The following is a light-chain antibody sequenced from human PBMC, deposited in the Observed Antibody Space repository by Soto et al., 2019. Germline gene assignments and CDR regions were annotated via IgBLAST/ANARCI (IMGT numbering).Light chain of an antibody. CDR2: SAS. CDR1: QDISSW. Sequence: DIQMTQSPSSVSASVGDRVTITCRASQDISSWLAWYQQKPGKAPNLLISSASALQSGVPSRFSGSGSGTDFTLTITSLQPEYFATYYCQQANSFPIAFGPGTKVDIK. J-gene: IGKJ3*01. CDR3: QQANSFPIA. V-gene: IGKV1-12*01.